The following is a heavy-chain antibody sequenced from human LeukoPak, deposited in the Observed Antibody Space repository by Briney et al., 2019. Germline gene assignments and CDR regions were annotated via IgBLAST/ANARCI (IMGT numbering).Heavy chain of an antibody. CDR1: GITLSNYG. V-gene: IGHV3-23*01. D-gene: IGHD2-2*01. CDR2: ISGNGGST. Sequence: GGSLRLSCAVSGITLSNYGMSWVRQAPGKGLEWVSAISGNGGSTYSADSVKGRFTISRDNSKNTLYLQMNSLTAEDTAVYYCARGPVVPSATYFFDYWGQGTLVVVSS. J-gene: IGHJ4*02. CDR3: ARGPVVPSATYFFDY.